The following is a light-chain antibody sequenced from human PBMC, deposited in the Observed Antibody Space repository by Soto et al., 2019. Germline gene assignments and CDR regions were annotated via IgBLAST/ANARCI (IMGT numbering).Light chain of an antibody. Sequence: DIVMTQSPDSLAVSLGETATINCKSSQSVLYSSNNLNYLAWYQQKPGQPPKLLIYWASTRESGVPDRFSASGSATHFTLTISSLQAEDVAVYYCMQCYNAPWTFGQGTKVDIK. V-gene: IGKV4-1*01. CDR3: MQCYNAPWT. CDR2: WAS. J-gene: IGKJ1*01. CDR1: QSVLYSSNNLNY.